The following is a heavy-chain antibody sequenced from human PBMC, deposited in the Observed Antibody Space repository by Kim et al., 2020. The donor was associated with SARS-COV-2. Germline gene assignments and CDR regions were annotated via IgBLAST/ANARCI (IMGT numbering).Heavy chain of an antibody. V-gene: IGHV3-23*01. D-gene: IGHD2-2*01. CDR3: AKGYYARFDI. Sequence: STYHADSVQGRFTISRDNSKNTLYLQMNSLRAEDTAVYYCAKGYYARFDIWGQGTMVTVSS. J-gene: IGHJ3*02. CDR2: ST.